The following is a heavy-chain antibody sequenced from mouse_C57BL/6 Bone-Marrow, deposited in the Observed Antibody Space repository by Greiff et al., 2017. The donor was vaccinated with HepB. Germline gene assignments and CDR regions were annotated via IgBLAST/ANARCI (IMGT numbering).Heavy chain of an antibody. CDR3: ARGSSWYFDV. CDR2: IDPSDSYT. D-gene: IGHD1-1*01. V-gene: IGHV1-59*01. CDR1: GYTFTSYW. J-gene: IGHJ1*03. Sequence: QVQLQQPGAELVRPGTSVKLSCKASGYTFTSYWMHWVKQRPGQGLEWIGVIDPSDSYTNYNQKFKGKATLTVDTSSSTAYMQLSSLTSEDSAVYYSARGSSWYFDVWGTGTTVTVSS.